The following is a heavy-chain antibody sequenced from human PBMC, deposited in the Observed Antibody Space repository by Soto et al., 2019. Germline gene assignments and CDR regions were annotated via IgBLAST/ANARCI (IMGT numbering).Heavy chain of an antibody. Sequence: QVQVVQSGAEVKKTGSSVKVSCKTSGGTFSTSAISWVRQAPGQGLEWMGGLMPIFRTADYAQRFQGRVTITADELTSTAYLEMRSLTSEDTAIYYCARDKARAQLGGNYYYIMDVWGQGTTVTVTS. CDR3: ARDKARAQLGGNYYYIMDV. J-gene: IGHJ6*02. CDR2: LMPIFRTA. V-gene: IGHV1-69*12. D-gene: IGHD3-3*02. CDR1: GGTFSTSA.